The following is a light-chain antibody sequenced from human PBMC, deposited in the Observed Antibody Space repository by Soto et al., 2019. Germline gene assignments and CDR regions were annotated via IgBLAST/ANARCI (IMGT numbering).Light chain of an antibody. CDR3: QQYGTSPPIT. J-gene: IGKJ5*01. CDR2: GAS. CDR1: QSVSSSY. Sequence: EIVMTRSPATLSVSPGERATLSCRASQSVSSSYLAWYQQKPGQAPRLVIYGASGRANGIPDRFTGGGSGTDFTLTISRLEPEDFAVYYCQQYGTSPPITVGQGTRLEIK. V-gene: IGKV3-20*01.